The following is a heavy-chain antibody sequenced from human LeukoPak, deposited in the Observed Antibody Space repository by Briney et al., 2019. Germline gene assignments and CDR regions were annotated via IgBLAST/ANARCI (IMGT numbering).Heavy chain of an antibody. J-gene: IGHJ5*02. D-gene: IGHD1-26*01. CDR1: GFTFGTYA. CDR3: AKTSGSFYGWFDP. V-gene: IGHV3-23*01. Sequence: GGSLRLSCAASGFTFGTYAMIRVRQAPGKGLEWVSVISGSGGVTYYADSVKGRFTISRDNSKNTLYLQMNSLRAEDTAVYYCAKTSGSFYGWFDPWGQGTLVTVSS. CDR2: ISGSGGVT.